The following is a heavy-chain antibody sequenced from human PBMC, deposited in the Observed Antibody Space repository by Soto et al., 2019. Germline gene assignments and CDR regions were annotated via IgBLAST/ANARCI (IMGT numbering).Heavy chain of an antibody. CDR3: AKNWDTTFSSSSH. Sequence: EVQLLESGGGLVQPGGSLRLSCAASGFTFTTYAMSWVRQAPGKGLEWVSAISGSAGSTNYADSVKGRFTISRDNSKNTLSLQMNSLRAEDTAVYYCAKNWDTTFSSSSHWGQGTLVSVSS. V-gene: IGHV3-23*01. D-gene: IGHD6-6*01. CDR2: ISGSAGST. CDR1: GFTFTTYA. J-gene: IGHJ4*02.